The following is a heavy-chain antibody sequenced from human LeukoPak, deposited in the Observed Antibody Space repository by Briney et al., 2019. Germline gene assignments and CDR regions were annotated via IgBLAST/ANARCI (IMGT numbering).Heavy chain of an antibody. CDR1: GFTFSSYG. Sequence: PGGSLRLSCAASGFTFSSYGMHWVRQAPGKGLEWVAVISYDGSNKYYADSVKGRFTISRDNSKNTLYLQMNSLRAEDTAVYYCAKDQKLRYFDWDAFDIWGQGTMVTVSS. CDR2: ISYDGSNK. V-gene: IGHV3-30*18. CDR3: AKDQKLRYFDWDAFDI. D-gene: IGHD3-9*01. J-gene: IGHJ3*02.